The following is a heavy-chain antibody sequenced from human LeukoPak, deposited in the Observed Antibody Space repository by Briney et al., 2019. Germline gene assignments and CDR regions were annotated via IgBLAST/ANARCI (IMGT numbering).Heavy chain of an antibody. CDR1: GFTFDDYA. CDR3: AKDMASYDSSGYQFDY. CDR2: ISGDGGST. V-gene: IGHV3-43*02. Sequence: PGGSLRLSCAASGFTFDDYAMHWARQAPGKGLEWVSLISGDGGSTYYADSVKGRFTISRDNSKNSLYLQMNSLRTEDTALYYCAKDMASYDSSGYQFDYWGQGTLVTVSS. J-gene: IGHJ4*02. D-gene: IGHD3-22*01.